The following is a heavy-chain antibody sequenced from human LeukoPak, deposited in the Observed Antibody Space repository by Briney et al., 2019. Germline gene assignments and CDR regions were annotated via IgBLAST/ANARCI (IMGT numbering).Heavy chain of an antibody. CDR3: AALTTVTSSIDY. CDR1: GGSISSGGYS. V-gene: IGHV4-30-2*01. D-gene: IGHD4-17*01. Sequence: PSETLSLTCADSGGSISSGGYSWSWIRQPPGKGLEWIGYIYHSGSTYYNPSLKSRVTISVDRSKNQFSLKLSSVTAADTAVYYCAALTTVTSSIDYWGQGTLVTVSS. J-gene: IGHJ4*02. CDR2: IYHSGST.